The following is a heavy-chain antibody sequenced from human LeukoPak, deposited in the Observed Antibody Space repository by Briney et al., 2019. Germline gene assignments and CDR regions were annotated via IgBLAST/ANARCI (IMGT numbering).Heavy chain of an antibody. Sequence: SVKVSCKASGGTSSSYAISWVRQAPGQGLEWMGGIIPIFGTANYAQKFQGRVTITTDESTSTAYMELSSLRSEDTAVYYCASDGEVGGAFDIWGQGTMVTVSS. V-gene: IGHV1-69*05. CDR2: IIPIFGTA. CDR3: ASDGEVGGAFDI. CDR1: GGTSSSYA. D-gene: IGHD3-10*01. J-gene: IGHJ3*02.